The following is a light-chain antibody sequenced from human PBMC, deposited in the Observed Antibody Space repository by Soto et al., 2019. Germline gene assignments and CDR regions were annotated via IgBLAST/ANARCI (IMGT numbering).Light chain of an antibody. CDR2: DAS. CDR3: QQYESLPPL. Sequence: DIQMTQSPSSLSASAGDRVTITCQASQAINNYLNWYQQKPGKPPKLLIYDASNLEAGVPSRFSGGGSGTDFTFSITSLQPEDVATYYCQQYESLPPLFGPGTTVQIK. J-gene: IGKJ3*01. V-gene: IGKV1-33*01. CDR1: QAINNY.